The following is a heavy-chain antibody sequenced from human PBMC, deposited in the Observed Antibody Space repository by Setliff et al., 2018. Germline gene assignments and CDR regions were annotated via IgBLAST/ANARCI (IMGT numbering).Heavy chain of an antibody. D-gene: IGHD6-19*01. CDR2: IRDRANRYTT. J-gene: IGHJ4*02. CDR1: GLTISYYY. V-gene: IGHV3-72*01. CDR3: TRASSIAVAGSSI. Sequence: SCATSGLTISYYYMDWVRQAPGKGLEWVGRIRDRANRYTTEYAASVKGRFTISRDDSKSIAYLQMNSLKTEDTAVYYCTRASSIAVAGSSIWGQGTLVTVSS.